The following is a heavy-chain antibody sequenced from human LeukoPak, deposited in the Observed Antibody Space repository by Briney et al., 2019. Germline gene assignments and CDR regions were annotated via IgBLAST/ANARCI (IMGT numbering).Heavy chain of an antibody. CDR1: GGSISSYY. CDR3: ARDFPAPYYYYYYMDV. Sequence: SETLSLTCTVSGGSISSYYWSWIRQPAGKGLEWIGRIFTIGSTNYNPSLKSRVTMSVDTSKNQFSLKLSSVTAADTAVYYCARDFPAPYYYYYYMDVWGKGTTVTVSS. CDR2: IFTIGST. J-gene: IGHJ6*03. V-gene: IGHV4-4*07.